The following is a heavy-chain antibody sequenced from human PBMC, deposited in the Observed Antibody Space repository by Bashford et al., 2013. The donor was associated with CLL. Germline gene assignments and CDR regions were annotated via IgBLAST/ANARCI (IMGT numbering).Heavy chain of an antibody. D-gene: IGHD2/OR15-2a*01. J-gene: IGHJ4*02. CDR3: TSGGLSGY. Sequence: SETLSLTCTVSDVSISSGDDYWSWIRQPPGKGLEWIGYISYSGIRYSPSLNNRITISLDTSRNLFSLELTSVTAADTAVYYCTSGGLSGYWGQGTLVTVSS. V-gene: IGHV4-61*03. CDR1: DVSISSGDDY. CDR2: ISYSGI.